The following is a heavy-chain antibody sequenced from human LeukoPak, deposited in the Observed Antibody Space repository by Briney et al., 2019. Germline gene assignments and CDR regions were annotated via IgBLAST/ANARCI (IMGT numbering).Heavy chain of an antibody. V-gene: IGHV4-59*08. CDR2: IFYSGNA. D-gene: IGHD5/OR15-5a*01. Sequence: SETLSLTCTVSSVSISPYYWSWIRQPPGKELEWIAFIFYSGNAHYNPSLTRRVTISVDTSQNQFSLKLTSVTAADTAVYYCARHSVASPHYFDYWGQGTPVTVSS. CDR3: ARHSVASPHYFDY. J-gene: IGHJ4*02. CDR1: SVSISPYY.